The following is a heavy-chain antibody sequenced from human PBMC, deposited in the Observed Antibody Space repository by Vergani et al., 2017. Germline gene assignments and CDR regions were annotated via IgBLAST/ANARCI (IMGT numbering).Heavy chain of an antibody. V-gene: IGHV3-30*01. CDR3: ARDRDYTNGVCPYYYYDYMDV. J-gene: IGHJ6*03. Sequence: QVQLVESGGGVVQPGRSLRLSCAASGFTFSSYAMHWVRQAPGKGLEWVAVISYDGSNKYYADAVKGRFTISRDNSKNTLYLQMNSLRAEDTAVYYCARDRDYTNGVCPYYYYDYMDVWGKGTTVTVSS. D-gene: IGHD2-8*01. CDR2: ISYDGSNK. CDR1: GFTFSSYA.